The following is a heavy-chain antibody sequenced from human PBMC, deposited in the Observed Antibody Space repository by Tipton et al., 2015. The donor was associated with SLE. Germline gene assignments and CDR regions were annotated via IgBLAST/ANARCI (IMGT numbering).Heavy chain of an antibody. CDR1: GFTLNNYH. J-gene: IGHJ4*02. Sequence: SLRLSCTASGFTLNNYHMHWVRQGPGNGLEWVSGITTAGDTYYLDSVKGRFTISRDRAKNSLFLHMSSLTADDTAVYYCARLSRGYYFLDSWGQGTLVTVSS. D-gene: IGHD3-22*01. CDR3: ARLSRGYYFLDS. V-gene: IGHV3-13*01. CDR2: ITTAGDT.